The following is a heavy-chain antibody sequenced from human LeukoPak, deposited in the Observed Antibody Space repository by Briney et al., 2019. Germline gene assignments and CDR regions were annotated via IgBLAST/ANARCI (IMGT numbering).Heavy chain of an antibody. Sequence: ASVKVSCKASGYTFTSYGISWVRQAPGQGLEWMGWISAYNGNTNYAQKLQGRVTMTTDTSTSTAYMELRSLRSADTAVYYCARGAPLRLGELSLGQYDYWGQGTLVTVSS. V-gene: IGHV1-18*04. CDR1: GYTFTSYG. J-gene: IGHJ4*02. CDR2: ISAYNGNT. D-gene: IGHD3-16*02. CDR3: ARGAPLRLGELSLGQYDY.